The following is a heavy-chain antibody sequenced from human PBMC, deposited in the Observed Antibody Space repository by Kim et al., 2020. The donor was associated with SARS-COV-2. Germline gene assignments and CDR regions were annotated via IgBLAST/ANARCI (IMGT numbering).Heavy chain of an antibody. CDR3: ARERGLSGSYTLPYFDY. CDR2: INSDGSST. D-gene: IGHD1-26*01. J-gene: IGHJ4*02. CDR1: GFTFSSYW. V-gene: IGHV3-74*01. Sequence: GGSLRLSCAASGFTFSSYWMHWVRQAPGKGLVWVSRINSDGSSTSYADSVKGRFTISRDNAKNTLYLQMNSLRAEDTAVYYCARERGLSGSYTLPYFDYWGQGTLVTVSS.